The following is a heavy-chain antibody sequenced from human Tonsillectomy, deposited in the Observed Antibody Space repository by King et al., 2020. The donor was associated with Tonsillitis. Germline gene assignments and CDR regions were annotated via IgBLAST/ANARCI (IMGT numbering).Heavy chain of an antibody. CDR1: GFTFSNAW. J-gene: IGHJ3*02. V-gene: IGHV3-15*01. CDR3: TSATYYYDSSGYYQGDAFDI. CDR2: IKSKTDGGTT. Sequence: VQLVESGGGLVKPGGSLRLSCAASGFTFSNAWMSWVRQAPGKGLEWVGRIKSKTDGGTTDYAAPLKGRLTLSRDDSKNTLYLQMNSLKTEDTAVYYCTSATYYYDSSGYYQGDAFDIWGQGTMVTVSS. D-gene: IGHD3-22*01.